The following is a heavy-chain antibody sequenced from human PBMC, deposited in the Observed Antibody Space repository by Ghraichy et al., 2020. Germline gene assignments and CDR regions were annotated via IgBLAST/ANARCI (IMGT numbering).Heavy chain of an antibody. J-gene: IGHJ4*02. CDR1: GGSISSGGYY. CDR2: IYYSGST. V-gene: IGHV4-31*03. D-gene: IGHD6-13*01. CDR3: ARAAAGTVIDY. Sequence: SETLSLTCTVSGGSISSGGYYWSWIRQHPGKGLEWIGYIYYSGSTYYNTSLKSRVTISVDTSKNQFSLKLSSVTAADTAVYYCARAAAGTVIDYWGQGTLVTVSS.